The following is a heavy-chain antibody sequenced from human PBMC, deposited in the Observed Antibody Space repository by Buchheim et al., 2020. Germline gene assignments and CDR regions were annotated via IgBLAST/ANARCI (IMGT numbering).Heavy chain of an antibody. V-gene: IGHV4-30-4*01. D-gene: IGHD3-22*01. J-gene: IGHJ4*02. CDR3: ARVTRDYDSSGYYFPFDY. Sequence: QVQLQESGPGLVKPSQTLSLTCTVSGGSISSGDYYWSWIRQPPGKGLEWIGYIYYSESTYYNPSLKSRVTISVDTSKNQFSLKLSSVTAADTAVYYCARVTRDYDSSGYYFPFDYWGQGTL. CDR1: GGSISSGDYY. CDR2: IYYSEST.